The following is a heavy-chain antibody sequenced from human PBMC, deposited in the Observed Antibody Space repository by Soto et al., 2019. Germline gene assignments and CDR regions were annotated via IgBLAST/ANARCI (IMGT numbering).Heavy chain of an antibody. CDR1: GFTFNDYA. V-gene: IGHV3-9*01. D-gene: IGHD1-1*01. CDR2: IDWNSGIV. Sequence: EVQLVESGGALAQPSGSLRLSCAASGFTFNDYAMHWVRQAPGQGLEWVAGIDWNSGIVVYADSVKGRFTISRDNAKNSLYLQMNSLRAEDTALYHCAKHMVHASTRSRGAFDGWGQGTVVTVSS. CDR3: AKHMVHASTRSRGAFDG. J-gene: IGHJ3*01.